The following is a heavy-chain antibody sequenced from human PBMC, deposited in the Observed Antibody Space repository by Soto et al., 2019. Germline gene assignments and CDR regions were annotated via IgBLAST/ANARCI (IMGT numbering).Heavy chain of an antibody. J-gene: IGHJ5*02. D-gene: IGHD5-12*01. CDR1: GGSISSGGYC. V-gene: IGHV4-31*03. CDR3: ARTYSGYEWWFDP. Sequence: SETLSLTCTVSGGSISSGGYCWSWIRQHPGKGLEWIGYIYYSGSTYYNPSLKSRVTISVDTSKNQFSLKLSSVTAADTAVYYCARTYSGYEWWFDPWGQGTLVTVSS. CDR2: IYYSGST.